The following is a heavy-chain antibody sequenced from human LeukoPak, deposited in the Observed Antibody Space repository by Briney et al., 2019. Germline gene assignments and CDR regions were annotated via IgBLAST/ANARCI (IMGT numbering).Heavy chain of an antibody. J-gene: IGHJ5*02. CDR3: ARDRVTSIAVAGKGNWFDP. V-gene: IGHV4-4*07. CDR2: ICTSGST. Sequence: PSETLSLTCTVSGSSISSYYWSWIRQPAGKGREWIGRICTSGSTDYNPSLKSRVTMSVDTSKNQFSLKLSSVTAEDTAVYYCARDRVTSIAVAGKGNWFDPWGQGTLVTVSS. CDR1: GSSISSYY. D-gene: IGHD6-19*01.